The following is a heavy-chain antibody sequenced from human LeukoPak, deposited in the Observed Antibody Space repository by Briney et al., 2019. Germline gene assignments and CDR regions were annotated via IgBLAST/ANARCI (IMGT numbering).Heavy chain of an antibody. J-gene: IGHJ5*02. V-gene: IGHV3-23*01. Sequence: PGGSLRLSCAASGFALTSHAMSWVRQAPGQGLEWVSSISISGVSTYYADSVKGRFSISRDNSENTLHLQMNSLRDEDTATYFCARCMVLRQGWFNWFDPWGQGSLGSVSS. CDR1: GFALTSHA. CDR3: ARCMVLRQGWFNWFDP. D-gene: IGHD2-8*01. CDR2: ISISGVST.